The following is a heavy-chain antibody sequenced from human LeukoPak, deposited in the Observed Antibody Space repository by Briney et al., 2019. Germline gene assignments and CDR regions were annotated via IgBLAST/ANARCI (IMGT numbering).Heavy chain of an antibody. CDR2: IYYSGST. D-gene: IGHD6-6*01. Sequence: SETLSLTCTVSGGSISSSSYYWGWIRQPPGKGLEWIGSIYYSGSTYYNPSLKSRVTISVDTSKNQFSLKLSSVTAADTAVYYCARARQYSSSYYPPHYYYYMDVWGKGTTVTVSS. V-gene: IGHV4-39*07. J-gene: IGHJ6*03. CDR3: ARARQYSSSYYPPHYYYYMDV. CDR1: GGSISSSSYY.